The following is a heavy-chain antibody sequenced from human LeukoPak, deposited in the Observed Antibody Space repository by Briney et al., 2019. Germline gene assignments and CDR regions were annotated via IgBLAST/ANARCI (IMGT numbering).Heavy chain of an antibody. D-gene: IGHD3-3*01. CDR3: AKAPIHYDFWSGYYWCFDY. Sequence: GGSLRLSCAASGFTFSSYSMNWVRQAPGKGLEWVSAISGSGGSTYYADSVKGRFTISRDNSKNTLYLQMNSLRAEDTAVYYCAKAPIHYDFWSGYYWCFDYWGQGTLVTVSS. CDR1: GFTFSSYS. J-gene: IGHJ4*02. V-gene: IGHV3-23*01. CDR2: ISGSGGST.